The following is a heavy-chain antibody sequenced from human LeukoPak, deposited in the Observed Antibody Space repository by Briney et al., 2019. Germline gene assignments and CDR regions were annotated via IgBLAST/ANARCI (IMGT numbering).Heavy chain of an antibody. J-gene: IGHJ4*02. CDR2: ISSSSSYI. D-gene: IGHD3-3*01. Sequence: GGSPRLSCAASGFTVSSNYMSWVRQAPGKGLEWVSSISSSSSYIYYADSVKGRFTISRDNAKNSLYLQMNSLRAEDTAVYYCARDRGYSIFGVVTLDYWGQGTLVTVSS. V-gene: IGHV3-21*01. CDR3: ARDRGYSIFGVVTLDY. CDR1: GFTVSSNY.